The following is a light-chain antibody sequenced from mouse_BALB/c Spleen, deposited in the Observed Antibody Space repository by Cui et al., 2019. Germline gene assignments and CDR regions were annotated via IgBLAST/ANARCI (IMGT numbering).Light chain of an antibody. V-gene: IGKV6-23*01. J-gene: IGKJ5*01. Sequence: DIVMTQSHKFMSTSVGDRVSITCNASQAVGTAVAWYQQKPGQSPKLLIYWASTRHTGVPDRFTGSGSGTDFTLTISNVQSEDLADYFCQQYSSYPLTFGAGTKLELK. CDR3: QQYSSYPLT. CDR1: QAVGTA. CDR2: WAS.